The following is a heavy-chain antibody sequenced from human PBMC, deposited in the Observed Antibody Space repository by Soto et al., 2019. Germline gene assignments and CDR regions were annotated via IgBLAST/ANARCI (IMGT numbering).Heavy chain of an antibody. J-gene: IGHJ6*02. CDR2: INPNSGGT. V-gene: IGHV1-2*04. Sequence: QVQLVQSGAEVKKPGASVKVSRKASGYTFTGYYMHWVRQAPGQGLEWMGWINPNSGGTNYAQKFQGWVTMTRDTSISTAYMELSRLRSDDTAVYYCAREVAAAGTYYYYGMDVWGQGTTVTVSS. D-gene: IGHD6-13*01. CDR3: AREVAAAGTYYYYGMDV. CDR1: GYTFTGYY.